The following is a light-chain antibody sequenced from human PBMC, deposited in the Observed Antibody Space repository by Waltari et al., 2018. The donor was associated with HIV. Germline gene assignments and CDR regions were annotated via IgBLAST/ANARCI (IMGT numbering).Light chain of an antibody. V-gene: IGLV2-14*01. CDR1: SSDVGGYNY. Sequence: QSALTQPASVSGSPGQSISISCTGTSSDVGGYNYVSWYQQHPGKAPQLIIYEVSYRPSGVSTRFSASKSGNTASLTSSGLQAEDEADYYCSSYTSGSSLIIFGGGTKLTV. CDR3: SSYTSGSSLII. J-gene: IGLJ2*01. CDR2: EVS.